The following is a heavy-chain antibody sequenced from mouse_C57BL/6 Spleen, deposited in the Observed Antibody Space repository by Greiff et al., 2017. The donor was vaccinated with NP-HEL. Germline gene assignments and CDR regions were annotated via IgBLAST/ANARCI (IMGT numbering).Heavy chain of an antibody. D-gene: IGHD2-4*01. Sequence: VQLQQPGAELVKPGASVKMSCKASGYTFTSYWITWVKQRPGQGLEWIGDIYPGSGSTNYNEKFKSKATLTVDTSSSTAYMQLSSLTDEDSAVYCCARWESDYDEYLDVWGTGTTVTVSS. J-gene: IGHJ1*03. V-gene: IGHV1-55*01. CDR3: ARWESDYDEYLDV. CDR2: IYPGSGST. CDR1: GYTFTSYW.